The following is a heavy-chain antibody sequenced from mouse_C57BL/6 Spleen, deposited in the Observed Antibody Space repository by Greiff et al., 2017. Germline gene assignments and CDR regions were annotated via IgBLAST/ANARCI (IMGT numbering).Heavy chain of an antibody. CDR1: GYTFTSYW. D-gene: IGHD1-1*02. CDR2: IDPSDSYT. V-gene: IGHV1-69*01. Sequence: VQLQQPGAELVMPGASVKLSCKASGYTFTSYWMHWVKQRPGQGLEWIGEIDPSDSYTNYNQKFKGKSTLTVDKSSSTAYMQLSSLTSEDSAVYYCARLDYGWGQGTTLTVSS. J-gene: IGHJ2*01. CDR3: ARLDYG.